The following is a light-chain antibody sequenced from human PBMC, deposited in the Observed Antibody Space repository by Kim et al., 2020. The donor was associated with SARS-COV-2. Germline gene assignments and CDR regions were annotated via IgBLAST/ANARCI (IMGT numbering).Light chain of an antibody. CDR2: EVS. CDR3: NAQGGSNNVL. CDR1: SMDVGDSKF. Sequence: GQSVNITEPVTSMDVGDSKFITCYQHHPGIAPNLMYYEVSKRPSGVPERFSGSKSGSKASLTVSELQAEDEADYYCNAQGGSNNVLFGGGTKLTVL. J-gene: IGLJ3*02. V-gene: IGLV2-8*01.